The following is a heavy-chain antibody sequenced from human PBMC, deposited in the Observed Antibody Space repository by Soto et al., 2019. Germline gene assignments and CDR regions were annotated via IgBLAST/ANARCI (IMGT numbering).Heavy chain of an antibody. V-gene: IGHV4-31*03. CDR2: IYYSGST. CDR3: ARAGHSSGYYTFDY. CDR1: GGSISSGDYY. J-gene: IGHJ4*02. Sequence: QVQLQESGPGLVKPSQTLSLTCTVSGGSISSGDYYWNWIRQHPGEGLEWIGYIYYSGSTYYNPSLKSRVTISVDTSKRQFSLKLSSLTAADTAVYYCARAGHSSGYYTFDYWGQGTRVTVSS. D-gene: IGHD3-22*01.